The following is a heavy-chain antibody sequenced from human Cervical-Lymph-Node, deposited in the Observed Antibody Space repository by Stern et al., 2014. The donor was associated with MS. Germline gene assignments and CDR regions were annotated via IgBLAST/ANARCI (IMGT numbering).Heavy chain of an antibody. Sequence: QVQLQESGPGLVKPSETLSLTCTVSGYSISSGYYWGWIRQPPGKGLEWIGTIYHSGSTYYNPSLKSRVTISVDTSKNPFSLKLGSVTAADTAVYYCAREEQQLVHGNWFDPWGQGTLVTVSS. CDR2: IYHSGST. D-gene: IGHD6-13*01. V-gene: IGHV4-38-2*02. J-gene: IGHJ5*02. CDR1: GYSISSGYY. CDR3: AREEQQLVHGNWFDP.